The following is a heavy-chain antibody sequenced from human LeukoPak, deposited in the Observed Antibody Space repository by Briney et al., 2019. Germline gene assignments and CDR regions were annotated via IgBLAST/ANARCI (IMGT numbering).Heavy chain of an antibody. CDR3: ARGGRAFDI. Sequence: GGSLRLSCAPSGFTFSSYSMNWVRQAPGKVLGWVSYISSSSSTIYYADSVKGRFTISRDNAKNSLYLQMNSLRAEDTAVYYCARGGRAFDIWGQGTMVTVSS. J-gene: IGHJ3*02. CDR1: GFTFSSYS. CDR2: ISSSSSTI. V-gene: IGHV3-48*04.